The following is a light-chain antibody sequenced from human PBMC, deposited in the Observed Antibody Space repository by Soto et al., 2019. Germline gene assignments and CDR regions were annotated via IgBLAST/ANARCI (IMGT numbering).Light chain of an antibody. J-gene: IGKJ4*01. Sequence: EIVLTQSPATLSLSPGERATLSCRASQSVSSYLAWYQQKPGQAPRLLIYDASNRATGIPARFSGSGSGTDFTLTISSLDPEDFAVYYCQQLTFGGGTKVEIK. CDR1: QSVSSY. V-gene: IGKV3-11*01. CDR3: QQLT. CDR2: DAS.